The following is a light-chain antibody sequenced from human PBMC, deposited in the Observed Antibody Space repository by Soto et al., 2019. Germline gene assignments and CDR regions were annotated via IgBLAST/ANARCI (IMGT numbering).Light chain of an antibody. V-gene: IGKV3-20*01. Sequence: VLTQSPGTVSLSPGERATLSCRATARVVSSYLAWYQLKPGQAPRLLIYGASSRATGIPVRFSGSGSGTDFTLTISRLEPEDFAVYYCQQYGSSSITFGQGTRLEIK. J-gene: IGKJ5*01. CDR1: ARVVSSY. CDR3: QQYGSSSIT. CDR2: GAS.